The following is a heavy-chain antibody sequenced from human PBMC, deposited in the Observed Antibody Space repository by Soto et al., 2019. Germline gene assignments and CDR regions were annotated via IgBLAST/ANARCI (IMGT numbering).Heavy chain of an antibody. Sequence: SETLSLTGTVSGGSISSSSYYWGWIRQPPGKGLEWIGSIYYSGSTYYNPSLKSRVTISVDTSKNQFSLKLSSVTAADTAVYYCARRLLWFGEFPRGFDPWGQGTLVTVSS. CDR3: ARRLLWFGEFPRGFDP. J-gene: IGHJ5*02. D-gene: IGHD3-10*01. CDR1: GGSISSSSYY. V-gene: IGHV4-39*01. CDR2: IYYSGST.